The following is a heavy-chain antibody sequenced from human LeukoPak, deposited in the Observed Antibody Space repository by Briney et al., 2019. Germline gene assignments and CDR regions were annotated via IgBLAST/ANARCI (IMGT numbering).Heavy chain of an antibody. Sequence: ASVKVSCKASGYTFTSYGNSWVRQAPGQGLEWMGWISPYNGNTNYAQKLQGRVTMTADTSTSTAYMDLRSLSSDDTAVYYCARDGSSSWYAYWGQGTLVTVSS. CDR2: ISPYNGNT. V-gene: IGHV1-18*01. D-gene: IGHD6-13*01. J-gene: IGHJ4*02. CDR3: ARDGSSSWYAY. CDR1: GYTFTSYG.